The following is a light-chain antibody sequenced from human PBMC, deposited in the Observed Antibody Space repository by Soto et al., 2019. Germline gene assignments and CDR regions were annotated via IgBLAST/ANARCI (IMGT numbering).Light chain of an antibody. V-gene: IGKV3-20*01. J-gene: IGKJ1*01. CDR3: QHYGASPQT. Sequence: EIVLTQSPGALSLSRGERATRCCRVSQSLSSNYLAWYQQKPGLAPRLLVYGASRRATDIPERFSGSVSGADFTLTISRLEPEDFAVYYCQHYGASPQTFGQGTKVDIK. CDR2: GAS. CDR1: QSLSSNY.